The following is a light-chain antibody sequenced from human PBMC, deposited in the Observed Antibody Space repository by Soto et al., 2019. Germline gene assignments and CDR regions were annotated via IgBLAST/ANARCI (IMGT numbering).Light chain of an antibody. V-gene: IGKV3-20*01. CDR3: QQYCSSPLT. J-gene: IGKJ4*01. Sequence: EIVLTQSPATLSLSPGERATLSCRASQSVSSNYFAWYQQQPGQAPRFLIYDASSRATGIPDRFSGSGSGTDFTLTISRLEPEDFAVYYCQQYCSSPLTFGGGTKVEIK. CDR2: DAS. CDR1: QSVSSNY.